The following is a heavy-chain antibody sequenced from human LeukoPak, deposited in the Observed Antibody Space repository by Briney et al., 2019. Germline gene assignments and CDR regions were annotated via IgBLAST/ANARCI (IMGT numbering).Heavy chain of an antibody. D-gene: IGHD3-22*01. CDR3: AREPNYYDSSGSDY. J-gene: IGHJ4*02. CDR2: ISSSSSYI. Sequence: PGGSLRLSCAASGFTFSSYNMNWVRQAPGKGLEWVSSISSSSSYIYYADSVKGRFTISRDNAKNSLYLQMNSLRAEDTAVYYCAREPNYYDSSGSDYWGQGTLVTVSS. CDR1: GFTFSSYN. V-gene: IGHV3-21*01.